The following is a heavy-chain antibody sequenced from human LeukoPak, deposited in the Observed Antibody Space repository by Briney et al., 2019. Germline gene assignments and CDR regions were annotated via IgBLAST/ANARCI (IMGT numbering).Heavy chain of an antibody. CDR2: IKQDGSEK. CDR1: GFIFSSYW. Sequence: PGGSLRLSCAASGFIFSSYWMSWVRQAPGKGLEWVANIKQDGSEKYYVDSVKGRLIISRDNAKNPLYLQMNSLRAEDTATYYCAKQDSYWDAFDIWGQGTMVTVSS. V-gene: IGHV3-7*01. D-gene: IGHD2-21*02. CDR3: AKQDSYWDAFDI. J-gene: IGHJ3*02.